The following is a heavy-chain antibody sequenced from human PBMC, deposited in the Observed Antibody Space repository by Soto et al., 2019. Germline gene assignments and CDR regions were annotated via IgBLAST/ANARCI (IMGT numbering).Heavy chain of an antibody. J-gene: IGHJ4*02. CDR1: GGTFNNYA. CDR3: ARRIEEGYSGTYALDY. Sequence: QVQLVQSGAEVKKPGCSVKVSCKASGGTFNNYAISWVRQAPGQGLEWMGGIIPLFGTANYAQKLEGRVTLTAYKSTDTAYTERSSLKSENTGVYYCARRIEEGYSGTYALDYWGQGTLLTVSS. V-gene: IGHV1-69*06. CDR2: IIPLFGTA. D-gene: IGHD1-26*01.